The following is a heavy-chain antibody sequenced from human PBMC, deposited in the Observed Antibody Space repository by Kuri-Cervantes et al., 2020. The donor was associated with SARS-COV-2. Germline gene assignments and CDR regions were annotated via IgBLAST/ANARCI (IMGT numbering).Heavy chain of an antibody. CDR2: ISSSGSTI. D-gene: IGHD2-2*02. CDR1: GFTFSDYY. Sequence: GGSLRLSCSASGFTFSDYYMSWIRQAPGKGLEWVSCISSSGSTIYYADSVKGRFTISRDNAKNSLYLQMNSLRAEDTAVYYCARDPGRVGYCSSTSCYTPDYWGQGTLVTVSS. CDR3: ARDPGRVGYCSSTSCYTPDY. J-gene: IGHJ4*02. V-gene: IGHV3-11*04.